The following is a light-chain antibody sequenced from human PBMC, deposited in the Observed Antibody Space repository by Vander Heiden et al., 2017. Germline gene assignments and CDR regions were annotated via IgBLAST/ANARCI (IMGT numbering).Light chain of an antibody. CDR3: QQYGNSPLT. J-gene: IGKJ4*01. CDR2: DAS. CDR1: QSVSGNM. V-gene: IGKV3-20*01. Sequence: EIVLTQTPGTLSLSPGERAAPSCRASQSVSGNMLAWYRQKPGQAPRLLISDASNRATGIPDRFSASGSGTDFTLTISRLEPEDFAVYYCQQYGNSPLTFGGGTEVESK.